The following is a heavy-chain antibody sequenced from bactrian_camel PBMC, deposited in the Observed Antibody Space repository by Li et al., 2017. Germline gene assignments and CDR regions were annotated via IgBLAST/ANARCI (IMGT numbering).Heavy chain of an antibody. Sequence: QVQLVESGGGSVQAGGSLRLSCGASGSIYGDACVGWLRQAPGKEREGVAAIDSDGIASYADSVKGRFTVSKNNAKNTLYLQMHTLKPEDTAMYYCAADAGPCLRRRTWTSAYRYDYWGQGTQVTVS. D-gene: IGHD8*01. J-gene: IGHJ4*01. V-gene: IGHV3S53*01. CDR3: AADAGPCLRRRTWTSAYRYDY. CDR1: GSIYGDAC. CDR2: IDSDGIA.